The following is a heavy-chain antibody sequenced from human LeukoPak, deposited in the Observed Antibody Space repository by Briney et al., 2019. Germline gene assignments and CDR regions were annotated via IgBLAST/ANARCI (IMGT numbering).Heavy chain of an antibody. Sequence: GGSLRLSCAASGFTFSSYWMSWVRQAPGKGLEWVANIKQDGSEKYYVDSVKGRFTISRDNSKNTLYLQMNSLRAEDTAVYYCAKDSGASGPFDYWGQGTLVTVSS. CDR1: GFTFSSYW. CDR3: AKDSGASGPFDY. CDR2: IKQDGSEK. D-gene: IGHD6-19*01. V-gene: IGHV3-7*01. J-gene: IGHJ4*02.